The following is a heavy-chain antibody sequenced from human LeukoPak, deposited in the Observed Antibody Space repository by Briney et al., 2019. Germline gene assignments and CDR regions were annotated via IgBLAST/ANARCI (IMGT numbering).Heavy chain of an antibody. J-gene: IGHJ1*01. Sequence: PGRSLRLSCAASGFTFDDYAMHWVRQAPGKGLEWVSGISWNSGSIGYGDSVKGRFTISRDNAKNSLYLQMNSLRAEDTAVYYCARGYSSSWYDGYFQHWGQGTLVTVSS. D-gene: IGHD6-13*01. CDR1: GFTFDDYA. CDR2: ISWNSGSI. CDR3: ARGYSSSWYDGYFQH. V-gene: IGHV3-9*01.